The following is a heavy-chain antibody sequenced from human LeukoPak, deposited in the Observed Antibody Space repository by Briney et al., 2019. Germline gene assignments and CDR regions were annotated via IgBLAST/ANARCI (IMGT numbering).Heavy chain of an antibody. V-gene: IGHV1-69*04. D-gene: IGHD3-22*01. Sequence: SVKVSCKASGGTFSSYAISWVRQAPGQGLEWMGRIIPIFGIANYAQKFQGRVTITADKSTSTAYMELSSLRSEDTAVYYCARDTPYYYYSSAQMTYDYWFHAPLLTGS. CDR1: GGTFSSYA. CDR2: IIPIFGIA. CDR3: ARDTPYYYYSSAQMTYDY. J-gene: IGHJ4*01.